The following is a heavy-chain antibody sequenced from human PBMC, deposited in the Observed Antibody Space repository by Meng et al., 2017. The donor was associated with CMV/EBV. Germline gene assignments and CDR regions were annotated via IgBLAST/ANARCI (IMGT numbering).Heavy chain of an antibody. Sequence: LSLTCAASGFTFSSYAMHWVRQAPGKGLEWVAVISYDGSNKYYADSVNGRFTISRDNSKNTLYLQMNSLRAEDTAVYYCARDSYCSSTSCYYHDGMDVWGQGTTVTVSS. J-gene: IGHJ6*02. CDR1: GFTFSSYA. CDR2: ISYDGSNK. CDR3: ARDSYCSSTSCYYHDGMDV. V-gene: IGHV3-30-3*01. D-gene: IGHD2-2*01.